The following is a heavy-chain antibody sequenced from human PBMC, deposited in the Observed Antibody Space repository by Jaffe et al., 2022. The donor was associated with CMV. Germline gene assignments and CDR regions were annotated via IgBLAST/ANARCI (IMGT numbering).Heavy chain of an antibody. D-gene: IGHD2-15*01. CDR2: IGTAGDP. V-gene: IGHV3-13*05. CDR3: ARASWGGNPGSYYYYYYMDV. Sequence: EVQLVESGGGLVQPGGSLRLSCAASGFTFSSYDMHWVRQATGKGLEWVSAIGTAGDPYYPGSVKGRFTISRENAKNSLYLQMNSLRAGDTAVYYCARASWGGNPGSYYYYYYMDVWGKGTTVTVSS. CDR1: GFTFSSYD. J-gene: IGHJ6*03.